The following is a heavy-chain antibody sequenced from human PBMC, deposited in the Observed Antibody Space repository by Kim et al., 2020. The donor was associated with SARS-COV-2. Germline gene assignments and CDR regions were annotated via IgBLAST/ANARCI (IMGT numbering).Heavy chain of an antibody. D-gene: IGHD3-22*01. Sequence: SETLSLTCTVSGGSISSGGYFWSWIRQHPGKGLEWIGYIYYSGSTYYNPSLKSRVTISVDTSKNQFSLKLRSVTAADRAVYYCARLTYYYESSGYYSSAFDIGGQGTMVTVFS. CDR3: ARLTYYYESSGYYSSAFDI. CDR2: IYYSGST. J-gene: IGHJ3*02. V-gene: IGHV4-31*03. CDR1: GGSISSGGYF.